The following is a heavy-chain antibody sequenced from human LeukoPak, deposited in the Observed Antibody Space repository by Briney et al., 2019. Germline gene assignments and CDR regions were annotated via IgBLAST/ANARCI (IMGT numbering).Heavy chain of an antibody. D-gene: IGHD1-1*01. Sequence: SETLSLTCTVSGGSISSYYWSWIRQPPGKGLEWIGYIYYSGSTNYNPSLKSRVTISVDTSKNQFSLKLSSVTAADTAVYYCREGRGWVTTLDYWGREPWSPSPQ. CDR1: GGSISSYY. CDR2: IYYSGST. V-gene: IGHV4-59*01. CDR3: REGRGWVTTLDY. J-gene: IGHJ4*02.